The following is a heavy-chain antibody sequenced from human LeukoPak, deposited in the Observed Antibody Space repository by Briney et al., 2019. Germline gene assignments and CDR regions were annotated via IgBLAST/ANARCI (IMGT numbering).Heavy chain of an antibody. V-gene: IGHV3-30*03. Sequence: GGSLRLSCAASGFTFSSYGMHWVRQAPGKGLEWVAVISYDGSNKYYADSVKGRFTISRDNAKNSLYLQMNSLRAEDTAVYYCARGVRDILSGYYTDYYFYYMDVWGKGTTVTVSS. D-gene: IGHD3-3*01. CDR2: ISYDGSNK. CDR1: GFTFSSYG. CDR3: ARGVRDILSGYYTDYYFYYMDV. J-gene: IGHJ6*03.